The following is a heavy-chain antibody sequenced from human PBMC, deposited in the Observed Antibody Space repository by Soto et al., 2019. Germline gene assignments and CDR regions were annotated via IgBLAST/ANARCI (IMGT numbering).Heavy chain of an antibody. J-gene: IGHJ4*02. CDR3: AKDRVESGLGEIDY. CDR2: ISYDGSKK. Sequence: PGGSLRLSCAASGFSFSNNGMHWVRQAPGKGLEWVAIISYDGSKKYYADSVKGRFTISRDNSKNKLYLQMNSLRVEDTAVYYCAKDRVESGLGEIDYWGQGTLVTVSS. D-gene: IGHD3-16*01. V-gene: IGHV3-30*18. CDR1: GFSFSNNG.